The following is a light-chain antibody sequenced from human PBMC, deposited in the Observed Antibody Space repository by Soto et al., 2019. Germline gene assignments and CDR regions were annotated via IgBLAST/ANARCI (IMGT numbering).Light chain of an antibody. CDR2: DAS. V-gene: IGKV1-5*01. Sequence: GERVGVSGWARQSITNRLAWYQLKPGKAPKVLIYDASSLESGVPSRFSGSGSGTEFTLTISSLQPEDFATYYCQQYNSYLPFGGGTKADIK. CDR1: QSITNR. CDR3: QQYNSYLP. J-gene: IGKJ4*01.